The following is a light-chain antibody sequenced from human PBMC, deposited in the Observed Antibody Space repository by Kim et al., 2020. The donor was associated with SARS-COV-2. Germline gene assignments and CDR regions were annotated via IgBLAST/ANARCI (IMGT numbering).Light chain of an antibody. Sequence: QSALTQPASVSESLGQSITISCTGTNSDVGAYNYVSWYQHHPDKAPKLMIYDVSVRPSGVSNRFSGSKSGNTASLTSFGLQAEDEADYYCISYSTSTIWVCGGGTQLTVL. J-gene: IGLJ3*02. CDR1: NSDVGAYNY. CDR2: DVS. V-gene: IGLV2-14*03. CDR3: ISYSTSTIWV.